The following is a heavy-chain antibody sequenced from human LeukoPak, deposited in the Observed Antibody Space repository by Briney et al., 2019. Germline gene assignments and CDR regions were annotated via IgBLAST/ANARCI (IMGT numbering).Heavy chain of an antibody. Sequence: ASVKVSCKASGGTFSSYAISWVRQAPGQGLEWMGGIIPIFGTANYAQKFQGRVTITADESTSTAYMELSSLRSEDTAVYYCARGIVVVPAADPINYYGMDVWGQGTTVTVSS. V-gene: IGHV1-69*13. CDR2: IIPIFGTA. CDR3: ARGIVVVPAADPINYYGMDV. D-gene: IGHD2-2*01. J-gene: IGHJ6*02. CDR1: GGTFSSYA.